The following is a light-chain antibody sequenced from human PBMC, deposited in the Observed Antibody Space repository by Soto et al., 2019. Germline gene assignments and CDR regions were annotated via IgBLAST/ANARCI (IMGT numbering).Light chain of an antibody. J-gene: IGKJ4*02. Sequence: EIVTTQSPATLSVSPGERATLSCRASQSINTKLAWYQQKPGQAPRLLIYDAFNRAAGIPARFSGSGSGTEFSLTISSLQPEDFAVYYCQQFNRWPFTFGDGTKVDIK. CDR2: DAF. CDR3: QQFNRWPFT. CDR1: QSINTK. V-gene: IGKV3-15*01.